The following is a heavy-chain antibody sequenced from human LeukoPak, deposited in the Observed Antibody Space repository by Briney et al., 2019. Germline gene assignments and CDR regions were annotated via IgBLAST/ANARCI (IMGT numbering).Heavy chain of an antibody. CDR2: INHGGST. V-gene: IGHV4-34*01. J-gene: IGHJ4*02. CDR1: GGSFSDYD. D-gene: IGHD3-22*01. CDR3: ARGGYDSSGYYGY. Sequence: SETLSLTSDVHGGSFSDYDWSWIRHPPGNGLEWRGEINHGGSTNDKPSLKSRVTISVDTSKNQFSLKLSSVTAADTAVYYCARGGYDSSGYYGYWGQGTLVTVSS.